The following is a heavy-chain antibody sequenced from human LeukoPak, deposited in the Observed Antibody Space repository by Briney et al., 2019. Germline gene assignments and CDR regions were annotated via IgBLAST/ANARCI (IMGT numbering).Heavy chain of an antibody. D-gene: IGHD3-10*01. J-gene: IGHJ4*02. CDR3: ARGHRVNYYGSGSYPFDY. Sequence: PSETLSLTCTVSGGSISSYYWSWIRQPPGKGLEWIGYIYYSGSTNYNPSLKSRVTISVDTSKNQFSLKLSSVTAADTAVYYCARGHRVNYYGSGSYPFDYWGQGTLVTVSS. CDR2: IYYSGST. V-gene: IGHV4-59*12. CDR1: GGSISSYY.